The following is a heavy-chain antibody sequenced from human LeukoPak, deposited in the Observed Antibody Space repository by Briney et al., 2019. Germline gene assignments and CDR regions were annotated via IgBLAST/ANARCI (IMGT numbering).Heavy chain of an antibody. Sequence: RTGGSLRLSCAASGFTFSGYPIHWVRRAPGKGLEWVSGLIENGATTYYADSVKGRFTISRDNSRNTMYLQMNSLRVEDTAVYYCVKDYQVGNSPAFGDYWGQGTLVTISS. CDR3: VKDYQVGNSPAFGDY. CDR2: LIENGATT. J-gene: IGHJ4*02. V-gene: IGHV3-23*01. CDR1: GFTFSGYP. D-gene: IGHD1-26*01.